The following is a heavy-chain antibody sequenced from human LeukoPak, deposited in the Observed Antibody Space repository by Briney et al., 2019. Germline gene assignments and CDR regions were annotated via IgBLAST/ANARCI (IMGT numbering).Heavy chain of an antibody. J-gene: IGHJ6*04. CDR2: IYASGSTI. D-gene: IGHD1-26*01. CDR3: ARKVGYYYYYGMDV. V-gene: IGHV3-48*03. CDR1: GFTFASYE. Sequence: GGSLRLSCAASGFTFASYEMNWVRQAPGKGLECIAYIYASGSTIYYSDSVKGRFTISRDNAKNSRYLQMNSLSAEDTAVYDCARKVGYYYYYGMDVWGKGTTVTVSS.